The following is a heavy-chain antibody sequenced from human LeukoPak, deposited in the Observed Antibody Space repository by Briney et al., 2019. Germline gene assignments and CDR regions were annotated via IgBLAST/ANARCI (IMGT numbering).Heavy chain of an antibody. Sequence: SETLSLTCTVSGGSISSYYWSWTRQPPGKGLEWIGYIYYSGSTNYNPSLKSRVTISVDTSKNQFSLKLSSVTAADTAVYYCARDVVVTAVYAFDIWGQGTMVTVSS. CDR3: ARDVVVTAVYAFDI. CDR2: IYYSGST. D-gene: IGHD2-21*02. V-gene: IGHV4-59*01. CDR1: GGSISSYY. J-gene: IGHJ3*02.